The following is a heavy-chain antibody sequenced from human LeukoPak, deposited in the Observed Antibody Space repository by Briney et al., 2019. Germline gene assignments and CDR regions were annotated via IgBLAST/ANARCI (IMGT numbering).Heavy chain of an antibody. CDR1: GYTFTSYY. Sequence: ASVKVSCKASGYTFTSYYMHWVRQAPGQGLEWMGIINPSGGSTSYAQKFQGRVTMTRDMSTSTVYMELSSLRSEDTAVYYCAIRSGRGGYYYGSGSYYNGFRRDAFDIWGQGTMVTVSS. J-gene: IGHJ3*02. CDR2: INPSGGST. V-gene: IGHV1-46*01. CDR3: AIRSGRGGYYYGSGSYYNGFRRDAFDI. D-gene: IGHD3-10*01.